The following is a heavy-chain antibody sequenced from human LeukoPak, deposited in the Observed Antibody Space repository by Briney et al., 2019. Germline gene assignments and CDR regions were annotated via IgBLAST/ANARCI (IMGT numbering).Heavy chain of an antibody. J-gene: IGHJ4*02. CDR1: GFTFSSYA. D-gene: IGHD3-10*01. V-gene: IGHV3-23*01. CDR3: AKDPSYILLWFGELDY. Sequence: PGGSLRLSCAASGFTFSSYAMSWVRQAPGKGLEWVSAISGSGGSTYYADSVKGRSTISRDNSKNTLYLQMNSLRAEDTAVYYCAKDPSYILLWFGELDYWGQGTLVTVSS. CDR2: ISGSGGST.